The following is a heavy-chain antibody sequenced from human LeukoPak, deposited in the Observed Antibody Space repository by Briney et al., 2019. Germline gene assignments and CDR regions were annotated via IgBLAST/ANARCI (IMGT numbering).Heavy chain of an antibody. D-gene: IGHD3-3*01. CDR3: ARLYLDYDFWSGYYRFDY. Sequence: PSETLSLXCTVSGGSISSYYWSWIRQPPGKVLEWIGYIYYSGSTNYNPSLKSRVTISVDTSKNQFSLKLSSVTAADTAVYYCARLYLDYDFWSGYYRFDYWGQGTLVTVSS. CDR2: IYYSGST. CDR1: GGSISSYY. V-gene: IGHV4-59*01. J-gene: IGHJ4*02.